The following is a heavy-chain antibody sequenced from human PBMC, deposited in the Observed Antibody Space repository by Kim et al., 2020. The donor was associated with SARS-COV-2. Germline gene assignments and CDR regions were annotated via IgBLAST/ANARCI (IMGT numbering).Heavy chain of an antibody. V-gene: IGHV3-30*04. CDR2: ISYDGSNK. Sequence: GGSLRLSCAASGFTFSSYAMHWVRQAPGKGLEWVAVISYDGSNKYYADSVKGRFTISRDNSKNTLYLQMNSLRAEDTAVYYCARVRGGRYSYGEFDYWGQGTLVTVSS. D-gene: IGHD5-18*01. CDR1: GFTFSSYA. CDR3: ARVRGGRYSYGEFDY. J-gene: IGHJ4*02.